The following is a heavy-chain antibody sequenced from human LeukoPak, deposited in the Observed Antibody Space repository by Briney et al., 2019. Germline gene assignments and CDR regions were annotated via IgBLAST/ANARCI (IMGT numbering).Heavy chain of an antibody. J-gene: IGHJ4*02. D-gene: IGHD3-10*01. CDR3: ARGGHRSPFDY. V-gene: IGHV3-23*01. Sequence: GGSLRLPCEASGFIFFNSAMTWVRQAPGKGLEWVSTISGFGESTYHADSVKGRFTISREQFKSTLYLQMNSLRVEDTAIYYCARGGHRSPFDYWGQGALVTVSS. CDR2: ISGFGEST. CDR1: GFIFFNSA.